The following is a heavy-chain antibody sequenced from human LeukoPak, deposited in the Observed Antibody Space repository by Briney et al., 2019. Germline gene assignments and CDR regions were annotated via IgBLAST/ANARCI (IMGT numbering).Heavy chain of an antibody. CDR2: IIPILGIA. CDR1: GGTFSSYA. CDR3: ARDLYYDSSGYYLGEHYFDY. V-gene: IGHV1-69*04. Sequence: ASVKVSCTASGGTFSSYAISWVRQAPGQGLEWMGRIIPILGIANYAQKFQGRVTITADKSTSTAYMELSSLRSEDTAVYYCARDLYYDSSGYYLGEHYFDYWGQGTLVTVSS. D-gene: IGHD3-22*01. J-gene: IGHJ4*02.